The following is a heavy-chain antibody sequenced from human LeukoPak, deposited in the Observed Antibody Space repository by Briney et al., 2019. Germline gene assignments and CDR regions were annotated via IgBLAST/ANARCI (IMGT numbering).Heavy chain of an antibody. D-gene: IGHD3-3*01. Sequence: PSETLSLTCTVSGGSISSSSYYWGWIRQPPGKGLEWIGSIYYSGSTYYNPSLKSRVTISVDTSKNQFSLRLSSVTAADTAVYYCARQKELSTIFGVVIIGPLYYFDYWGQGTLVTVSS. J-gene: IGHJ4*02. V-gene: IGHV4-39*01. CDR1: GGSISSSSYY. CDR3: ARQKELSTIFGVVIIGPLYYFDY. CDR2: IYYSGST.